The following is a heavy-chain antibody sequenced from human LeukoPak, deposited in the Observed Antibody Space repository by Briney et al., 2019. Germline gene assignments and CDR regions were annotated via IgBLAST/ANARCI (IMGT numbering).Heavy chain of an antibody. D-gene: IGHD5-12*01. CDR1: GYTFTSYD. J-gene: IGHJ4*02. V-gene: IGHV1-8*03. Sequence: ASVKVSCKASGYTFTSYDINWVRQATGQGLEWMGWMNPNSGNTGYAQKFQGRVTITRNTSISTAYMELSSLRSEDTAVYYRARGGVVDIVAFDYWGQGTLVTVSS. CDR2: MNPNSGNT. CDR3: ARGGVVDIVAFDY.